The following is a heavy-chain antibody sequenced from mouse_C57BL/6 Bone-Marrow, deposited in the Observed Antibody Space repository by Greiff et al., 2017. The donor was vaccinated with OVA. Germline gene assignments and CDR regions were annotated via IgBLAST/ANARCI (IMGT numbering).Heavy chain of an antibody. CDR1: GFTFSDYG. V-gene: IGHV5-17*01. CDR3: ARDYAVYFDY. Sequence: EVQRVESGGGLVKPGGSLKLSCAASGFTFSDYGMHWVRQAPEKGLEWVAYISSGSSTIYYADTVKGRFTISRDNAKNTLFLQMTSLRSEDTAMYYCARDYAVYFDYWGQGTTLTVSS. D-gene: IGHD6-5*01. CDR2: ISSGSSTI. J-gene: IGHJ2*01.